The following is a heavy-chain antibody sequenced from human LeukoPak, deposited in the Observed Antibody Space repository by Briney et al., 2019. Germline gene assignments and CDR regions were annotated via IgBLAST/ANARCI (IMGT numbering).Heavy chain of an antibody. V-gene: IGHV1-69*05. CDR1: GGTFSSYA. D-gene: IGHD6-13*01. Sequence: ASVKVSCKASGGTFSSYAISWVRQAPGQGLEWMGRIIPIFGTANYAQKFQGRVTITTDESTSTAYMELSSLRSEDTAVYYCAKPIAAAGGGFDYWGQGTLVTVSS. CDR3: AKPIAAAGGGFDY. J-gene: IGHJ4*02. CDR2: IIPIFGTA.